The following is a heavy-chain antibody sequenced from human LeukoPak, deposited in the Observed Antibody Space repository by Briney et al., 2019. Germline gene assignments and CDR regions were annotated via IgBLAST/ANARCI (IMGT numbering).Heavy chain of an antibody. CDR3: ARGSGATASFDY. V-gene: IGHV3-7*01. J-gene: IGHJ4*02. CDR1: GFSFSTYW. D-gene: IGHD1-26*01. Sequence: GGSLSLSCTVSGFSFSTYWMSWVRQAPGKGLEWVANIKHDGSEKYYVDSVKGRFTISRDNAKNSVDLLMNSLRAEDSAVYYCARGSGATASFDYWGQGTLVTVSS. CDR2: IKHDGSEK.